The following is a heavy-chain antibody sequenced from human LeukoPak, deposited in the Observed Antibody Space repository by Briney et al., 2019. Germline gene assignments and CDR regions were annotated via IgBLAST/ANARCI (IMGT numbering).Heavy chain of an antibody. CDR3: ARGMGAVPRTFDI. CDR1: GFTFTTYS. Sequence: PGGSLRLSCAASGFTFTTYSMNWVRQAPGKGLEWVSPIYSSTSFIYYADSVKGRFTISRDNAKNSLYLEMNSLRAEDTAVYYCARGMGAVPRTFDIWGQGTMVTVSS. D-gene: IGHD3-10*01. V-gene: IGHV3-21*04. J-gene: IGHJ3*02. CDR2: IYSSTSFI.